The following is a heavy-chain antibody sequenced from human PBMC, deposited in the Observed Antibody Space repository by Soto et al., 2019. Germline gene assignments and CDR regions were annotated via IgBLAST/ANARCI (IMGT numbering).Heavy chain of an antibody. V-gene: IGHV3-23*01. J-gene: IGHJ4*01. D-gene: IGHD3-22*01. Sequence: EVQVLESGGGLGQPGGSLRLSCAASGFTFSSYAMSWVRQAPGKGLEWVSAISGGGVATNYADSVKGRFTISRDNSKNTLYLQMNSLRAEDTAVYYCAKGSESSGSYRPFDYWGHGTLVTFAS. CDR1: GFTFSSYA. CDR2: ISGGGVAT. CDR3: AKGSESSGSYRPFDY.